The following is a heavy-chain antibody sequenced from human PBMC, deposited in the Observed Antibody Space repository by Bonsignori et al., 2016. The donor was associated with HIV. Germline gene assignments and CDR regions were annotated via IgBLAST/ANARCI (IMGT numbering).Heavy chain of an antibody. CDR3: AKVEISVYNSSSHFYYYMDV. V-gene: IGHV3-23*03. J-gene: IGHJ6*03. Sequence: VRQMPGKGAGVGLDYLWRGSDIYYADSVKGRFTISRDNSKNTLYLQMNSLRAEDTAIYYCAKVEISVYNSSSHFYYYMDVWGKGTTVTVSS. D-gene: IGHD6-6*01. CDR2: LWRGSDI.